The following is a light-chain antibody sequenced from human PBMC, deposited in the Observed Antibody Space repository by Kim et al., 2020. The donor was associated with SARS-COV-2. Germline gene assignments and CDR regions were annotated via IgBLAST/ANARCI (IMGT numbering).Light chain of an antibody. J-gene: IGLJ3*02. CDR1: NIGTKS. CDR3: QVWETASDPL. CDR2: DDS. V-gene: IGLV3-21*01. Sequence: SYELTQPPSVSVAPGETARITCEEDNIGTKSVHWYQQKAGQAPVLIMSDDSDRPAGIPDRFSGSNSGNKATLTITGVEAGDEADYHCQVWETASDPLFGG.